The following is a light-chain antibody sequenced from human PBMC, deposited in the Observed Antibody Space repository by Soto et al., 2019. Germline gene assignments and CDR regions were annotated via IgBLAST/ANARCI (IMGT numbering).Light chain of an antibody. Sequence: EILLKQSPGTLSLSPGERATLSFKARQGGNKRYLAWYQQKPGQAPRLLIYGASSRATGIPDRFSGSGSGTDFTLTISRLEPEDFAVYYCQQYGSSPSTFGQGTKLEI. CDR2: GAS. CDR1: QGGNKRY. CDR3: QQYGSSPST. J-gene: IGKJ2*01. V-gene: IGKV3-20*01.